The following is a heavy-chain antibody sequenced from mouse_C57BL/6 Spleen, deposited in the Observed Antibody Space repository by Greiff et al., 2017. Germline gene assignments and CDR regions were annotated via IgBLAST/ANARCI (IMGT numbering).Heavy chain of an antibody. CDR3: ARALTGTYYFDY. D-gene: IGHD4-1*01. J-gene: IGHJ2*01. V-gene: IGHV1-61*01. Sequence: QVQLKQPGAELVRPGSSVKLSCKASGYTFTSYWMDWVKQRPGQGLEWIGNIYPSDSETHYNQKFKDKATLTVDKSSSTAYMQLSSLTSEDSAVYYCARALTGTYYFDYWGQGTTLTVSS. CDR1: GYTFTSYW. CDR2: IYPSDSET.